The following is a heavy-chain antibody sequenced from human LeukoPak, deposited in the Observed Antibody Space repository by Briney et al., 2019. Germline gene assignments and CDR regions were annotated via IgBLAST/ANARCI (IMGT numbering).Heavy chain of an antibody. J-gene: IGHJ4*02. CDR2: INHSGST. CDR3: ARHPLY. V-gene: IGHV4-34*01. CDR1: GGSFSGYY. Sequence: PSETLSLTCAVYGGSFSGYYWSWIRQPPGKGLEWIGEINHSGSTNYNPSLKSRVTISVDTSKNQFSLKLSSVTAADTAVYYCARHPLYWGQGTLVTVSS.